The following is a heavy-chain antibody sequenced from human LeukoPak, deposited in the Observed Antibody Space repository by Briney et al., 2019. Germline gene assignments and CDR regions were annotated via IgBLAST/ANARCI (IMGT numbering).Heavy chain of an antibody. CDR3: AKDGFDY. CDR2: ISYDGSNK. V-gene: IGHV3-30*18. Sequence: GGSLRLSCAASGFTFSSYGMHWVRQSPGKGLEWVAVISYDGSNKYYADSVKGRFTISRDNSKNTLYLQMNSLRAEDTAVYYCAKDGFDYWGQGTLVTVSS. CDR1: GFTFSSYG. J-gene: IGHJ4*02.